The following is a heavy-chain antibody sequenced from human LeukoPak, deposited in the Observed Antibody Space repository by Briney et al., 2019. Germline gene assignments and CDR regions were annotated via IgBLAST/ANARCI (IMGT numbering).Heavy chain of an antibody. CDR2: IKQDGREK. J-gene: IGHJ4*02. CDR1: GFTFSSYC. Sequence: PGGSLTLSCAASGFTFSSYCMSCVRQAPGEGLEWVANIKQDGREKYYVDSVKGRFTISRDNAKNSLYLQMNSLRAEDTAVYYCARIPPHYDSSGYYYPENYYFDYWGQGTLVTVSS. CDR3: ARIPPHYDSSGYYYPENYYFDY. V-gene: IGHV3-7*01. D-gene: IGHD3-22*01.